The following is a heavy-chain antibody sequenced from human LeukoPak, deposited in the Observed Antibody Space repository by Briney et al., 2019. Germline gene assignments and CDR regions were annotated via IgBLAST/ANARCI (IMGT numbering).Heavy chain of an antibody. CDR2: IRSSSSTM. V-gene: IGHV3-48*01. CDR3: ARADYYGSGNYYTSDY. D-gene: IGHD3-10*01. CDR1: GFTFSSYS. J-gene: IGHJ4*02. Sequence: TGGSLRLSCAASGFTFSSYSMSWVRQAPGKGLEWVSYIRSSSSTMYYADSVKGRFTISRDNAKNSLFLQMNSLRAEDTAVYYCARADYYGSGNYYTSDYWGQGTLVTVSS.